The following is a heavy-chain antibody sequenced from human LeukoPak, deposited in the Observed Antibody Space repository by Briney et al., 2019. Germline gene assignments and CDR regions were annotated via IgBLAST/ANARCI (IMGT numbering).Heavy chain of an antibody. Sequence: PSETLSLTCSVSGGSISSSTFYWAWIRQPPGKGLEWVGSIYYSGITSYSPSLKSRVTISLDTSKNQFSLKLSSVTAADTAVYYCARVWGWAVAGTGAFDIWGQGAMVTVSS. CDR2: IYYSGIT. V-gene: IGHV4-39*07. D-gene: IGHD6-19*01. J-gene: IGHJ3*02. CDR3: ARVWGWAVAGTGAFDI. CDR1: GGSISSSTFY.